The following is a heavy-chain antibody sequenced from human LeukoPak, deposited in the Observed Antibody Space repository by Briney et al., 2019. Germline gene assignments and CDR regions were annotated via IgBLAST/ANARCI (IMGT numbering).Heavy chain of an antibody. CDR3: ARDPPPDYYGSGSRSLGYYMDV. V-gene: IGHV4-4*07. D-gene: IGHD3-10*01. CDR2: IYTSGST. J-gene: IGHJ6*03. CDR1: GGSISSYY. Sequence: SETLSLTCTVSGGSISSYYWSWIRLPAGKGLEWIGRIYTSGSTNYNPSLKSRVTMSVDTSKNQFSLKLSSVTAADTAVYYCARDPPPDYYGSGSRSLGYYMDVWGKGTTVTVSS.